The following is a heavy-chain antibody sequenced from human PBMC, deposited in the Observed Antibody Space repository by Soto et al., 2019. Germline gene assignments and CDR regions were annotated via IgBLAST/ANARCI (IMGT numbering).Heavy chain of an antibody. Sequence: QVQLQESGPGLVKPSETLFLTCTVSGDSVSSGSYYWSWIRQPPGKGLEWIGYIQSSGSTNYNPSLKSRVTISKDRSKTQFSLKLSSVTAADTALYYCARANIVLMVYADYWGQGTLVTVSS. J-gene: IGHJ4*02. CDR1: GDSVSSGSYY. V-gene: IGHV4-61*01. CDR2: IQSSGST. CDR3: ARANIVLMVYADY. D-gene: IGHD2-8*01.